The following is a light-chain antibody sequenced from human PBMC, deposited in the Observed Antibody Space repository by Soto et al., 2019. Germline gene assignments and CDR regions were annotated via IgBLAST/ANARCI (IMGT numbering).Light chain of an antibody. Sequence: QSVLTQPPSVSAAPGQKVTISCSGSSSNIGRNYVSWYQHLPGTAPKLLIYDADKRPSGIPDRFSGYKSGASANLGITGLQTGDEADYYCGAWDSSLTTYAFGTGTKVTVL. CDR3: GAWDSSLTTYA. V-gene: IGLV1-51*01. J-gene: IGLJ1*01. CDR1: SSNIGRNY. CDR2: DAD.